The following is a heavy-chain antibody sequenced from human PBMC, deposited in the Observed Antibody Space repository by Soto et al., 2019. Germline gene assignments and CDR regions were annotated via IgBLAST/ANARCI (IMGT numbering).Heavy chain of an antibody. J-gene: IGHJ3*02. CDR2: IYHSGST. CDR3: ASARYYYDSSGLPDAFDI. V-gene: IGHV4-30-2*01. Sequence: PSETLSLTCAVSGGSISSGGYSWSWIRQPPGKGLEWIGYIYHSGSTYYNPSLKSRVTISVDRSKNQFSLKLSSVTAADTAVYYCASARYYYDSSGLPDAFDIWGQGTMVT. CDR1: GGSISSGGYS. D-gene: IGHD3-22*01.